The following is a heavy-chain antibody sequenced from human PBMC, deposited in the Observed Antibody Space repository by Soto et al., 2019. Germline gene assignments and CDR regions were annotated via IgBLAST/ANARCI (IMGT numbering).Heavy chain of an antibody. V-gene: IGHV4-31*03. CDR3: ARVQIGYCTNGVCSNWFYP. D-gene: IGHD2-8*01. J-gene: IGHJ5*02. CDR2: IYYSGST. Sequence: SQTLSLTCTVSGGSISSGGYYWSWIRQHPGKGLEWIGYIYYSGSTYYNPSLKSRVTISVDTSKNQFSLKLSSVTAADTAVYYCARVQIGYCTNGVCSNWFYPWGQGTLVTVSS. CDR1: GGSISSGGYY.